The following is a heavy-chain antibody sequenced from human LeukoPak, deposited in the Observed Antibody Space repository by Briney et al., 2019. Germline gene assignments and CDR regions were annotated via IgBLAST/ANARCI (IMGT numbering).Heavy chain of an antibody. J-gene: IGHJ5*01. D-gene: IGHD6-19*01. V-gene: IGHV4-39*01. CDR2: MYYSGST. Sequence: TTSETLSLTCTVSGVPISSSGYYWGWIRQPPGKGLEWIGVMYYSGSTYHNPSLKSRFTISVDTSKNQFSLKLSSVTAADTAVYYCARHWSGWYLVSWGQGTLVTVSS. CDR3: ARHWSGWYLVS. CDR1: GVPISSSGYY.